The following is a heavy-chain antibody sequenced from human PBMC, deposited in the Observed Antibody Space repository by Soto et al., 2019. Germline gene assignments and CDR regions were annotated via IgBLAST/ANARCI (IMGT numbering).Heavy chain of an antibody. CDR1: GFTFSDYY. J-gene: IGHJ5*02. Sequence: PGGSLRLSCAASGFTFSDYYMSWIRQAPGKGLEWVSYTSSSGSTIYYADSVKGRFTISRDNAKNSLYLQMNSLRAEDTAVYYCAKQSDTVVAVAAQSLRPLNTWGRGTLVTVSS. CDR3: AKQSDTVVAVAAQSLRPLNT. V-gene: IGHV3-11*01. D-gene: IGHD2-15*01. CDR2: TSSSGSTI.